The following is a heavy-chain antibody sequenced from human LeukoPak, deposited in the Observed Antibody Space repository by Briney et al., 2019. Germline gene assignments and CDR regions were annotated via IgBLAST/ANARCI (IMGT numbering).Heavy chain of an antibody. J-gene: IGHJ4*02. CDR3: ASGAYRDYFDY. Sequence: QSGASLRLSCAASGFISSSYEVNWVRQAPGKGLEWLLYISSRGSTIYYADSVKGRFTISRDNAKNSLYLQMNSLRAEDTAGYYCASGAYRDYFDYWGQGTLVTVSS. CDR2: ISSRGSTI. V-gene: IGHV3-48*03. D-gene: IGHD1-26*01. CDR1: GFISSSYE.